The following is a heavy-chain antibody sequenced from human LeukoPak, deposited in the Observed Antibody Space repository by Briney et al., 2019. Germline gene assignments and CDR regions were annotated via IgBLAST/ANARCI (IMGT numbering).Heavy chain of an antibody. D-gene: IGHD5-24*01. CDR2: IKPNSGGA. V-gene: IGHV1-2*02. Sequence: ASVKVSCKASGYTLTRYYMHWVRQAPGQGLEWMGWIKPNSGGANYAQKFQGRVTMTRDTSISTAYMELSRLRSDDTAVYYCARDHGRDGYNWMDWFDPWGQGTLVTVSS. CDR1: GYTLTRYY. CDR3: ARDHGRDGYNWMDWFDP. J-gene: IGHJ5*02.